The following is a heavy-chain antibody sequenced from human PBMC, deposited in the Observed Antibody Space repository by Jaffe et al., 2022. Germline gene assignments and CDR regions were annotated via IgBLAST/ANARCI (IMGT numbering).Heavy chain of an antibody. Sequence: EVQLVESGGRFVQPGGSLRLSCAASGFSFSTYWMHWVRQAPGKGPVWVSRINPDGSSTNYGDSVKGRFTISRDNARSTVFLQMNSLRVEDTAVYYCGRGARDHYFTDVWGTGTTVTASS. J-gene: IGHJ6*03. CDR2: INPDGSST. CDR3: GRGARDHYFTDV. CDR1: GFSFSTYW. V-gene: IGHV3-74*01.